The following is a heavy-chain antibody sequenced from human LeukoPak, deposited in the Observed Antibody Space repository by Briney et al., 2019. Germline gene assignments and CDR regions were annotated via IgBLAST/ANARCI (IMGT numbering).Heavy chain of an antibody. J-gene: IGHJ5*02. V-gene: IGHV4-39*01. Sequence: SETLSLTCTVSGGSISSNSYFWGWIRQPPGKGLEWIWTISYNGNTYYNPSLKSRVTTSLDTSKNQFSLRLSSVTAADTAVYYCARHQNHRFDPWGQGTLVTVSS. D-gene: IGHD1-14*01. CDR1: GGSISSNSYF. CDR2: ISYNGNT. CDR3: ARHQNHRFDP.